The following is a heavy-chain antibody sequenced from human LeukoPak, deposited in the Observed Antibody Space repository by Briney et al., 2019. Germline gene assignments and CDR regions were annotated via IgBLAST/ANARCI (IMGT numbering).Heavy chain of an antibody. CDR2: ISYDGSNK. J-gene: IGHJ4*02. D-gene: IGHD1-14*01. CDR3: ARVPNPDPDFDY. Sequence: GGSLRLSCAASGFTYSSYAMHWVRQAPGKGLEGVAVISYDGSNKYYADSVKARFTISRDNSKNTLYLQMNSLRAEDTDVYYCARVPNPDPDFDYWGQGTLVTVSS. CDR1: GFTYSSYA. V-gene: IGHV3-30*04.